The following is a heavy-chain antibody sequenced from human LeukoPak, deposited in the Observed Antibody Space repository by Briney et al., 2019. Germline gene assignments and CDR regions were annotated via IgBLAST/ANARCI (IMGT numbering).Heavy chain of an antibody. J-gene: IGHJ4*02. Sequence: GGSLKLSCEASGFSFSAAWMTWVRQAPGKGLEWVATIKNDGSDKYYVDSVKGRFTLSRDNAKNSVYLQMNSLRVEDTAVYYCVNLGYSDGGQGTLVTVSS. CDR1: GFSFSAAW. CDR2: IKNDGSDK. D-gene: IGHD5-12*01. CDR3: VNLGYSD. V-gene: IGHV3-7*01.